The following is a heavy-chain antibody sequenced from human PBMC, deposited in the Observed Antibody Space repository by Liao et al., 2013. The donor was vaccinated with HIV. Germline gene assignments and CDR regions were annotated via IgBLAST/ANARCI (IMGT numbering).Heavy chain of an antibody. CDR2: INHGGST. V-gene: IGHV4-34*01. CDR3: TRGSRGTVTPFQH. Sequence: QVRLQQWGAGLLKPSETLSLTCAVYGGSFSGYYWSWIRQPPREGGVEWIGEINHGGSTNYNPSLKSRVIISIDTSKNQFSLRLSSVTAADTAMYYCTRGSRGTVTPFQHWGQGTLVTVSS. J-gene: IGHJ1*01. CDR1: GGSFSGYY. D-gene: IGHD4-17*01.